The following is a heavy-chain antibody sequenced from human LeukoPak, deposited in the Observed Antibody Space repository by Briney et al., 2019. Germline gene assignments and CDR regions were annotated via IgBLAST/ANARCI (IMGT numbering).Heavy chain of an antibody. CDR2: ISYDGSNK. CDR1: GFTFSSYA. J-gene: IGHJ6*03. D-gene: IGHD3-10*01. CDR3: ARESRFEGFGELLYVYYYYYMDV. V-gene: IGHV3-30*04. Sequence: PGRSLRLSCAASGFTFSSYAMHWVRQAPGKGLEWVAVISYDGSNKYYADSVKGRFTISRDNAKDSLYLQMNSLRAEDTALYYCARESRFEGFGELLYVYYYYYMDVWGKGTTVTVSS.